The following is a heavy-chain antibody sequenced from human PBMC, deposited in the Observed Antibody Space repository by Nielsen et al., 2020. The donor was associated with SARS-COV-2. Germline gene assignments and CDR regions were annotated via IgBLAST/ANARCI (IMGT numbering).Heavy chain of an antibody. V-gene: IGHV3-30*03. Sequence: GGSLRLSCAASGFTFSSYGMHWVRQAPGKGLEWVAVISYDGSNKYYADSVKGRFTISRDNSKNTLYLQMNSLRPEDTAVYYCARVASSGWYITGYFDYWGQGTLVTVSS. CDR1: GFTFSSYG. J-gene: IGHJ4*02. CDR3: ARVASSGWYITGYFDY. CDR2: ISYDGSNK. D-gene: IGHD6-19*01.